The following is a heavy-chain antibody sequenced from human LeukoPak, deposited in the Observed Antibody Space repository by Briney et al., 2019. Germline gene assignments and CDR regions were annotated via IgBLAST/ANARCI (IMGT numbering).Heavy chain of an antibody. Sequence: ASVKVSCKASGYTFTSYDINWVRQATGQGLEWMGWMNPNSGNTGYAQKFQGRVTMTRNTSISTAYMELSSLRSEDTAVYYCARSISGYSYGYSLWGVSQSGYFDYWGQGTLVTVSS. D-gene: IGHD5-18*01. J-gene: IGHJ4*02. V-gene: IGHV1-8*01. CDR3: ARSISGYSYGYSLWGVSQSGYFDY. CDR2: MNPNSGNT. CDR1: GYTFTSYD.